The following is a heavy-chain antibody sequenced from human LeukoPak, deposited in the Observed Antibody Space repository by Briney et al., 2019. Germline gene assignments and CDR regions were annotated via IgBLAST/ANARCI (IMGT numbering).Heavy chain of an antibody. Sequence: GGSLRLPCAASGFTFSSYWMNWARQAPGKGLEWVASISHNGNVNYYVDSVKGRFTTSRDNAKNSLYLQMSNLRAEDTAVYFCARGGGLDVWGQGATVTVSS. CDR1: GFTFSSYW. J-gene: IGHJ6*02. V-gene: IGHV3-7*03. CDR2: ISHNGNVN. D-gene: IGHD3-16*01. CDR3: ARGGGLDV.